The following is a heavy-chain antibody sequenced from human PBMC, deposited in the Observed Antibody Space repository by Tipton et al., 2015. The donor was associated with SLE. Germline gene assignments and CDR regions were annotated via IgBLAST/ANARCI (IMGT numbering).Heavy chain of an antibody. D-gene: IGHD2-15*01. J-gene: IGHJ4*02. V-gene: IGHV4-34*01. CDR2: IYHSESP. Sequence: TLSLTCNVSGGSISNLYWSWIRQPPGKGLEWIGDIYHSESPNYNPSLKSRVTISIDTSKNQFSLRLTSVTAADTAVYYCAKGDITSRSLDSWGQGTLVTVSS. CDR1: GGSISNLY. CDR3: AKGDITSRSLDS.